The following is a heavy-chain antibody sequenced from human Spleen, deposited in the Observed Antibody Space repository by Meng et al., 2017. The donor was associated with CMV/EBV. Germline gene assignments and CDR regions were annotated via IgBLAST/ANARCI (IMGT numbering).Heavy chain of an antibody. J-gene: IGHJ4*02. CDR1: GFTVSSNY. CDR2: IYSGGST. CDR3: AREDTAMAPTSY. Sequence: SCAASGFTVSSNYMSWVRQAPGKGLEWVSVIYSGGSTYYADSVKGRFTISRDNSKNTLYLQMNSLRAEDTAVYYCAREDTAMAPTSYWGQGTLVTVSS. V-gene: IGHV3-66*02. D-gene: IGHD5-18*01.